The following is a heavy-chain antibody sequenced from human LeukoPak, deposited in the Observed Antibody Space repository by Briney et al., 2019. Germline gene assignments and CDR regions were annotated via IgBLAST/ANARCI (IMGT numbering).Heavy chain of an antibody. CDR3: ARGGYYDSSGYFDY. Sequence: GGSLRLSCAASGVTFSGYSMNWVRQAPGKGLEWVSAITATSLHIYYADSVKGRFTISRDNAKNSLYLQMNSLRAEDTAVYYCARGGYYDSSGYFDYWGQGTLVTVSS. CDR2: ITATSLHI. V-gene: IGHV3-21*01. J-gene: IGHJ4*02. CDR1: GVTFSGYS. D-gene: IGHD3-22*01.